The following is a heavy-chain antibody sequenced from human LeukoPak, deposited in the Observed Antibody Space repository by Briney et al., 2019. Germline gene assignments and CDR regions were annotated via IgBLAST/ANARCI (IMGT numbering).Heavy chain of an antibody. CDR1: GGSISSYY. D-gene: IGHD6-19*01. CDR3: ARGDEYSSGWYAGAFDI. CDR2: IYYSGST. Sequence: SETLSLTCTVSGGSISSYYWSWIRQPPGKGLEWIGYIYYSGSTNYNPSLKSRVTISVDTSKNQFSLKLSSVTAADTAVYYCARGDEYSSGWYAGAFDIWGQGTMVTVFS. J-gene: IGHJ3*02. V-gene: IGHV4-59*01.